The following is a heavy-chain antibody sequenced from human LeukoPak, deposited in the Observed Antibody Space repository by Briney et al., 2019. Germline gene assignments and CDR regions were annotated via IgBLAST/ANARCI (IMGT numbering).Heavy chain of an antibody. V-gene: IGHV5-51*01. CDR1: GYSFNTYW. CDR3: ARGNYYGSGSFDY. Sequence: GESLKISCKGSGYSFNTYWIGWVRQMPGKGLEWMGIIYPGDSDTKYSPSFQGQVTISADKSISTAYLQWSSLKASDTAMYFCARGNYYGSGSFDYWGQGTLVTVSS. CDR2: IYPGDSDT. D-gene: IGHD3-10*01. J-gene: IGHJ4*02.